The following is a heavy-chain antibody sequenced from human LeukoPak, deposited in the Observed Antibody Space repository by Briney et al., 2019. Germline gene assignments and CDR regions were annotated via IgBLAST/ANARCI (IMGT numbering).Heavy chain of an antibody. Sequence: SETLSLTCAVSGGXISTYYCSWIRQPPMKGLEWIGSIYRSGSTNYNPSLKSRVTISVDTSKNQFSLKLTSVTAADTALYFCARDGPQWLAAFDHWGQGALVTVSS. CDR2: IYRSGST. J-gene: IGHJ4*02. V-gene: IGHV4-59*01. CDR3: ARDGPQWLAAFDH. CDR1: GGXISTYY. D-gene: IGHD6-19*01.